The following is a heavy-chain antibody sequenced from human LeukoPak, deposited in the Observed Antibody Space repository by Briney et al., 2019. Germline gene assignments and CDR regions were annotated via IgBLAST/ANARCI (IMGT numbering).Heavy chain of an antibody. Sequence: GGSLRLSCAASGFTFSRFSMNWVRQAPGKGLEWFSYISSSSSMYYADSVKGRLTISRDNAKNSLYLQMNSLRAEDTAVYFCARDDVGYFDYWGQGTLVTVSS. CDR2: ISSSSSM. CDR1: GFTFSRFS. D-gene: IGHD1-26*01. V-gene: IGHV3-48*01. CDR3: ARDDVGYFDY. J-gene: IGHJ4*02.